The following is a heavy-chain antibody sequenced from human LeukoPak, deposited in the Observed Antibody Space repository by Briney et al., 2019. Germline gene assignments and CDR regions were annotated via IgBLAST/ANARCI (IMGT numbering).Heavy chain of an antibody. CDR2: ISGSGGST. J-gene: IGHJ5*02. V-gene: IGHV3-23*01. Sequence: GGSLRPSCAASGFTFSSYAMSWVRQAPGKGLEWVSAISGSGGSTYYADSVKGRFTISRDNSKNTLYLQMNSLRAEDTAVYYCAKGGYCSSTSCYNYNWFDPWGQGTLVTVSS. D-gene: IGHD2-2*02. CDR3: AKGGYCSSTSCYNYNWFDP. CDR1: GFTFSSYA.